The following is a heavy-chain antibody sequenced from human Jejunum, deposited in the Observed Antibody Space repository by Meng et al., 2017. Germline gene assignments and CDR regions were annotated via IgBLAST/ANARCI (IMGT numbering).Heavy chain of an antibody. D-gene: IGHD3-16*01. CDR2: LYWDGTK. J-gene: IGHJ4*02. CDR1: GFALSTYGLG. Sequence: QITVRESGPMLVKPTQTLTVNCTFSGFALSTYGLGVGWIRQPPGKTLEWLGTLYWDGTKRYSPSLKSRLSINRDTSTNQVVLTMTNMAPVDTATYFCVRREGGDVFEYWGQGALVTVSS. CDR3: VRREGGDVFEY. V-gene: IGHV2-5*02.